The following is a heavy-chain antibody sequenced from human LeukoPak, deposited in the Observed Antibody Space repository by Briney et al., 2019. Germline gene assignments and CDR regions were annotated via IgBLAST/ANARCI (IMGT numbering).Heavy chain of an antibody. CDR3: ARIVATIQTRVAWLAGYYYYMDV. CDR1: GGSISSYY. V-gene: IGHV4-59*01. Sequence: KPSETLSLTCTVSGGSISSYYWSWIRQPPGKGLEWIGYIYYSGSTNYNPSLKSRVTISVDTSKNQFSLKLSSVTAADTAVYYCARIVATIQTRVAWLAGYYYYMDVWGKGTTVTVSS. J-gene: IGHJ6*03. CDR2: IYYSGST. D-gene: IGHD5-12*01.